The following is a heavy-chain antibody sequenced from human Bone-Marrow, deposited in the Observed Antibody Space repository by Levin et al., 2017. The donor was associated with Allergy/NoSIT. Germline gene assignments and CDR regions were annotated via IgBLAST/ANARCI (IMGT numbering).Heavy chain of an antibody. CDR2: ISWNSASL. CDR3: VKDQSRYYGSGSYYVGRGIRDNWFDP. J-gene: IGHJ5*02. CDR1: GFTFNDYA. D-gene: IGHD3-10*01. Sequence: SLKISCAASGFTFNDYAMHWIRQAPGKGLEWVSSISWNSASLGYADSVKGRFTISRDNAKNSLYLQMNSLRPEDTALYYCVKDQSRYYGSGSYYVGRGIRDNWFDPWGQGTLVTVSS. V-gene: IGHV3-9*01.